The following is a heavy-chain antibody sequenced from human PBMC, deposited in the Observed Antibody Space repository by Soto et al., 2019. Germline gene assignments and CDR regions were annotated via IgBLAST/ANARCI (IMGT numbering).Heavy chain of an antibody. D-gene: IGHD3-22*01. CDR1: GFTFSNAW. J-gene: IGHJ4*01. Sequence: EVQLVESGGGLVKPGGSLRLSCAASGFTFSNAWINWVRQAPGKGLEWVGRIKSKTDGGTTDYAEPVKGRFAISRDDSNNMVYLQMNSLKIEDTAVYYCTTDSYSTIIIVRFDYWGHGTLVTVSP. V-gene: IGHV3-15*07. CDR2: IKSKTDGGTT. CDR3: TTDSYSTIIIVRFDY.